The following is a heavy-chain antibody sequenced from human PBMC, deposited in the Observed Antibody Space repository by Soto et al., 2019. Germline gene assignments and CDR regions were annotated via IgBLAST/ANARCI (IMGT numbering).Heavy chain of an antibody. CDR3: AKNVLDRGAES. J-gene: IGHJ5*02. V-gene: IGHV3-23*01. CDR2: ITNSGGST. Sequence: EVQLLEFGGGLVQPGGSLRLSCAASGFTFRDHAMTWVRQAPGQGLQYVSSITNSGGSTFYADSVKGRFTISRDNSKNTLYLQMNSRTAEDTAVYSCAKNVLDRGAESWGQGTLVTVSS. CDR1: GFTFRDHA. D-gene: IGHD3-10*01.